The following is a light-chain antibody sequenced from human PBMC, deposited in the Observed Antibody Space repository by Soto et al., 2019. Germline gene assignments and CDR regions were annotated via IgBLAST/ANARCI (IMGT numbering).Light chain of an antibody. CDR2: AAS. V-gene: IGKV1-9*01. CDR3: QQLNSYPRT. Sequence: DIQLTQSPSFLSASVGDIVTITCRASQGISSFLAWYQQKPGKAPKVLNYAASTLESGVPSRFSGSGSGTEFTLTISSLQPEDFATYYCQQLNSYPRTFGQGTKVVIK. J-gene: IGKJ1*01. CDR1: QGISSF.